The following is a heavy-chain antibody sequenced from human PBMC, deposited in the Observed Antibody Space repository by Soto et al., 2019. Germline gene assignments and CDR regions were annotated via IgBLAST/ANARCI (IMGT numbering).Heavy chain of an antibody. CDR2: IYTRGST. J-gene: IGHJ6*02. CDR3: ARDRLVVVAAAFPQYFFHGTDV. CDR1: GGSISSYY. Sequence: PSETLSLTCTVSGGSISSYYWSWIRQPAGKGLEWIGRIYTRGSTNYNPSLKSRVTMSVDTSKNQLSLTLSSVTAADAAIYYCARDRLVVVAAAFPQYFFHGTDVWGQGTTVNVSS. D-gene: IGHD2-15*01. V-gene: IGHV4-4*07.